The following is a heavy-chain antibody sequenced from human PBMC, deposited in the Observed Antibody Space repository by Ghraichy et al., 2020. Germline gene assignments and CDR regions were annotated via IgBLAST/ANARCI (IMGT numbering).Heavy chain of an antibody. J-gene: IGHJ4*02. CDR2: IKQVGSEK. CDR1: GFTFSSYW. CDR3: ARDPYCSGGSCYSDY. Sequence: GGSLRLSCAASGFTFSSYWMSWVRQAPGKGLEWVANIKQVGSEKYYVDSVKGRFTISRDNAKNSLYLQMNSLRAEDTAVYYCARDPYCSGGSCYSDYWGQGTLVTVSS. V-gene: IGHV3-7*01. D-gene: IGHD2-15*01.